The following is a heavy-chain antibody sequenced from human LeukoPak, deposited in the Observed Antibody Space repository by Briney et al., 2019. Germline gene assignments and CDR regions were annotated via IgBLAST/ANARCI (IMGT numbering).Heavy chain of an antibody. J-gene: IGHJ4*02. CDR1: GGSVSSSSYY. D-gene: IGHD2-15*01. Sequence: SETLSLTCTVSGGSVSSSSYYWGWIRRPPGKGLEWIGSVYYSGSTYYNPSLKSRVTISVDTSKNQFSLKMSSVTAADTTLFYCARHRGGSSPSVFDSWGQGTLVTVSS. CDR3: ARHRGGSSPSVFDS. CDR2: VYYSGST. V-gene: IGHV4-39*01.